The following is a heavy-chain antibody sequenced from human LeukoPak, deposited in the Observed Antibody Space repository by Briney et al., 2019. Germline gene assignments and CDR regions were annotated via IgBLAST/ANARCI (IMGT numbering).Heavy chain of an antibody. CDR2: ISHDGNNK. V-gene: IGHV3-30*03. Sequence: PGGSLRLSCAASGFPFSDYGMYWVRQAPGKGLEWLAVISHDGNNKYYADSVKGRITFSRDNSMNTLYLQMNSLRAEDTAVYYCAIGRRDGYNLVDSFDYWGQGTLVTVSS. J-gene: IGHJ4*02. CDR1: GFPFSDYG. D-gene: IGHD5-24*01. CDR3: AIGRRDGYNLVDSFDY.